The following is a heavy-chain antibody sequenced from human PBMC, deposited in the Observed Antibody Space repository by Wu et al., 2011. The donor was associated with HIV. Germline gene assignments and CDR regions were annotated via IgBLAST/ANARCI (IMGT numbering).Heavy chain of an antibody. CDR2: VIPIFGTT. CDR1: GDTFSNYA. D-gene: IGHD1-1*01. Sequence: QVQLVQSGAEVKKPGSSVKVSCKASGDTFSNYAISWVRQAPGQGLEWMGRVIPIFGTTNYAQKFQGRVTITADESTTTAYMELSSLRFEDTAVYYCARATGTTSPYYYFYMDVWGKGTTVTVSS. V-gene: IGHV1-69*15. J-gene: IGHJ6*03. CDR3: ARATGTTSPYYYFYMDV.